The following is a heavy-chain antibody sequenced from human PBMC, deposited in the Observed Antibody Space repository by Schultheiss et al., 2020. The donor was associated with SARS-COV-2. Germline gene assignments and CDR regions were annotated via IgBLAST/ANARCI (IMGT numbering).Heavy chain of an antibody. Sequence: LSLTCTVSGGSISSYYWSWIRQPAGKGLGWIGRIYTSGSTNYNPSLKSRVTMSVDTSKNQFSLKLSSVTAADTAVYYCAREVRSSSPPHYFDYWGQGTLVTVSS. CDR1: GGSISSYY. V-gene: IGHV4-4*07. CDR3: AREVRSSSPPHYFDY. D-gene: IGHD6-6*01. J-gene: IGHJ4*02. CDR2: IYTSGST.